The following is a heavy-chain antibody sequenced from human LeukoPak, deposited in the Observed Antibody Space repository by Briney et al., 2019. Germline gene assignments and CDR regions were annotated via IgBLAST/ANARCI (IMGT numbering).Heavy chain of an antibody. CDR1: GGSISSYY. D-gene: IGHD3-22*01. V-gene: IGHV4-4*07. Sequence: PSETLSLTCTVSGGSISSYYWSWIRQPAGKGLEWIGRIYTSGSTNYNPSLKSRVTMSVDTSKNQFSLKLSSVTAADTAVYYCARDVDYYDSSGYGRSWFDPWGQGTLVTVSS. CDR2: IYTSGST. CDR3: ARDVDYYDSSGYGRSWFDP. J-gene: IGHJ5*02.